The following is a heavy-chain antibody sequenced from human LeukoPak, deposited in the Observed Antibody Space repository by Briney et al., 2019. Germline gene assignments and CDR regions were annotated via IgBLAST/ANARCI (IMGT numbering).Heavy chain of an antibody. CDR3: AKSARFCTNDVCYTNYYYGMDV. Sequence: GRSLRLSCAASGFTFSSYDMHWVPQAPGKGLEWVAVISYDGTNKYYTDSVKGRFTISRDNSKNTLSLQMHSLRAEETDVYYCAKSARFCTNDVCYTNYYYGMDVWGQGTTVTVSS. CDR1: GFTFSSYD. J-gene: IGHJ6*02. D-gene: IGHD2-8*01. CDR2: ISYDGTNK. V-gene: IGHV3-30*18.